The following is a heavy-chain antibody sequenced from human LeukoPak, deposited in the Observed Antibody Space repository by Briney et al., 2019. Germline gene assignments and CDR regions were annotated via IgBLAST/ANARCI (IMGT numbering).Heavy chain of an antibody. CDR3: ARGAVEGPYIVVVPAAP. V-gene: IGHV3-23*01. D-gene: IGHD2-2*01. Sequence: PGGSLRLSCAASGFTFSSYAMSWVRQAPGKGLEWVSAISGSGDSTYYADSVKGRFTISRDNAKNSLSLQMNSLRSDDTAVYYCARGAVEGPYIVVVPAAPWGQGTLVTVSS. J-gene: IGHJ4*02. CDR2: ISGSGDST. CDR1: GFTFSSYA.